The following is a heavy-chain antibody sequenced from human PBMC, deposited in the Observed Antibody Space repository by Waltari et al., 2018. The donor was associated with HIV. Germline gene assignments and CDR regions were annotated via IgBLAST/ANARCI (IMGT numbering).Heavy chain of an antibody. CDR2: IYHSGST. V-gene: IGHV4-4*02. Sequence: QVQLQESGPGLVKPSGTLSLTCAVSGGSISSSNWWSWVRQPPGKGLEWIGEIYHSGSTNYNPSRKSRVTISVDKSKNQFSLKLSSVTAADTAVYYCARDAHYYYDSGTLSYYGMDVWGQGTTVTVSS. D-gene: IGHD3-22*01. CDR1: GGSISSSNW. CDR3: ARDAHYYYDSGTLSYYGMDV. J-gene: IGHJ6*02.